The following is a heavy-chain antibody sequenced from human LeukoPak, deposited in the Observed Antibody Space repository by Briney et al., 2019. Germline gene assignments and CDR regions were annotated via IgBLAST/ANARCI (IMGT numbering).Heavy chain of an antibody. CDR1: GFTFSSYS. J-gene: IGHJ4*02. CDR2: ISSSSSYI. V-gene: IGHV3-21*01. Sequence: PGGSMRLSCAASGFTFSSYSMNWVRLAPGKGLEWVSSISSSSSYIYYADSVKGRFTISRDNAKNSLYLQMNSLRAEDTAVYYCARDQFRDSGYDGADYWGQGTLVTVSS. CDR3: ARDQFRDSGYDGADY. D-gene: IGHD5-12*01.